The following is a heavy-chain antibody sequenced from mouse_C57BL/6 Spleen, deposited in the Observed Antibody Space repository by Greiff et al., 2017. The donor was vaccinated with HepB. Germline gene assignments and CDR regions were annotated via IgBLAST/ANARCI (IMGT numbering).Heavy chain of an antibody. CDR3: ARGGDSNPFAY. Sequence: EVQLQQSGAELVKPGASVKISCKASGYSFTGYYMNWVKQSPEKSLEWIGDINPSTGGTTYNQKFKAKATLTVDKSSSTAYMQLKSLTSEDSAVYYCARGGDSNPFAYWGQGTLVTVSA. CDR2: INPSTGGT. CDR1: GYSFTGYY. V-gene: IGHV1-42*01. J-gene: IGHJ3*01. D-gene: IGHD2-5*01.